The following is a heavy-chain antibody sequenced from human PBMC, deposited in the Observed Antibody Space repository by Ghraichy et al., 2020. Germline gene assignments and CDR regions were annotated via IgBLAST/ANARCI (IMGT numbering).Heavy chain of an antibody. CDR3: ARVSPETSKYCGGDCYPSYYYYYMDG. V-gene: IGHV3-74*01. CDR2: INSDGSST. D-gene: IGHD2-21*01. Sequence: GGSLRLSCAASGFTFSSYWMHWVRQAPGKGLVWVSRINSDGSSTSYADSVKGRFTISRDNAKNTLYLQMNSLRAEDTAVYYCARVSPETSKYCGGDCYPSYYYYYMDGGGKGTTVTVSS. CDR1: GFTFSSYW. J-gene: IGHJ6*03.